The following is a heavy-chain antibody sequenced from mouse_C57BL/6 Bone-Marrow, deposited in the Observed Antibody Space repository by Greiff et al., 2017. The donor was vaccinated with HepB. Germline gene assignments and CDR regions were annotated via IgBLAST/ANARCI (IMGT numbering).Heavy chain of an antibody. Sequence: EVHLVESGGGLVKPGGSLKLSCAASGFTFSSYAMSWVRQTPEKRLEWVATISDGGSYTYYPDNVKGRFTISRDNAKNNLYLQMSHLKSEDTAMYYWASLITTVGAPYYFDYWGQGTTLTVSS. V-gene: IGHV5-4*01. J-gene: IGHJ2*01. CDR2: ISDGGSYT. CDR1: GFTFSSYA. D-gene: IGHD1-1*01. CDR3: ASLITTVGAPYYFDY.